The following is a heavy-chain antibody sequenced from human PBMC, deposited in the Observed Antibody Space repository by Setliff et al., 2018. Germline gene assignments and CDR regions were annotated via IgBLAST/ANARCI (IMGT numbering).Heavy chain of an antibody. Sequence: GGSLRLSCGASGFTYNNDWVSWVRQAPGKGLEWVGRIKSKTDGGTTDYAAPVKGRFTISRDDSKNTLYLQMNSLRAEDTALYYCARDGVFYAMDVWGHGTTVTVSS. CDR1: GFTYNNDW. J-gene: IGHJ6*02. CDR3: ARDGVFYAMDV. CDR2: IKSKTDGGTT. V-gene: IGHV3-15*01. D-gene: IGHD3-10*01.